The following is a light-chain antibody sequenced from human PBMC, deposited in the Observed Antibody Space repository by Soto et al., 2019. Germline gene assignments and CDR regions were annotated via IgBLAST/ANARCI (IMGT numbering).Light chain of an antibody. J-gene: IGLJ1*01. CDR3: QSYDSRLTYV. Sequence: QSVLTQPPSVSGAPGQRVTISCSGSTSNIGEGYDVHWYQQLPGTAPNLLIYGNINRPSGVPDRFSGSKSGTSASRAITGHQAEDEADYYRQSYDSRLTYVSGTGTKVTVL. CDR1: TSNIGEGYD. CDR2: GNI. V-gene: IGLV1-40*01.